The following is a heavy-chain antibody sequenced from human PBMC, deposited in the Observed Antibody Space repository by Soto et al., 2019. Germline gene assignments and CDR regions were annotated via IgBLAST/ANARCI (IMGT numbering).Heavy chain of an antibody. CDR2: INHSGST. CDR1: GGSFSGYY. V-gene: IGHV4-34*01. CDR3: ATVGGGIAARPYYFDY. Sequence: PSETLSLTCAVYGGSFSGYYWSWIRQPPGKGLEWIGEINHSGSTNYNPSLKSRVTISVDTSKNQFSLKLGSVTAADTAVYYCATVGGGIAARPYYFDYWGQGTLVTVSS. J-gene: IGHJ4*02. D-gene: IGHD6-6*01.